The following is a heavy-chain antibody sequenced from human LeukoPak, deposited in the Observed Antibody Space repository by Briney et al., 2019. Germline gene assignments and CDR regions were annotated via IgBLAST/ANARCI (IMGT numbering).Heavy chain of an antibody. CDR3: TRDEYGKTGH. CDR2: IKQDGSEK. Sequence: GGSLRLSCAASGFTFNNYRMSWVRQAPGKGLEWVANIKQDGSEKYYVDSVKGRFTISRDNAKNSLYLQMNSLRAEDTAVYYCTRDEYGKTGHWGQGALVTVSS. J-gene: IGHJ4*02. CDR1: GFTFNNYR. V-gene: IGHV3-7*01. D-gene: IGHD4-17*01.